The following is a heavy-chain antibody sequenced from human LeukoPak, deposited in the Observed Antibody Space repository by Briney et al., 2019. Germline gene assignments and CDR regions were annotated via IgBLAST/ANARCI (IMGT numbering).Heavy chain of an antibody. V-gene: IGHV4-59*01. CDR2: ISYIGST. Sequence: SETLSLTCTVSGGSISGGYWSLIRQPPGRGLEWIGYISYIGSTNYNPSLKSRVTISVDTSKNQFSLKLSSVTAADAAVYFCARDPTTVTKGLDIWGQGTMVTVSS. J-gene: IGHJ3*02. CDR3: ARDPTTVTKGLDI. CDR1: GGSISGGY. D-gene: IGHD4-17*01.